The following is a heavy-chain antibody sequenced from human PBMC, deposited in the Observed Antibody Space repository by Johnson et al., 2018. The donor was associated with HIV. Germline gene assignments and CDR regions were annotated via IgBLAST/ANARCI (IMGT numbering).Heavy chain of an antibody. D-gene: IGHD1-26*01. J-gene: IGHJ3*02. V-gene: IGHV3-13*01. CDR2: IGTAGDT. CDR1: EFTFSSYD. Sequence: VQLVESGGGLVQPGGSLRLPCAASEFTFSSYDMHWVRQATGKGLEWVSAIGTAGDTYYPVSVKGRFTISRENAKNSLYLQMNSLRAEDTAVYYCAIIPPGGAGKGADAFDIWGQGTMVTVSS. CDR3: AIIPPGGAGKGADAFDI.